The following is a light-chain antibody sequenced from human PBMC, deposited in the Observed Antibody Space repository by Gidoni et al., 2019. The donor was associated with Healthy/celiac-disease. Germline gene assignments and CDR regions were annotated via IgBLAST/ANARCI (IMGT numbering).Light chain of an antibody. CDR1: QSVSSY. Sequence: IVLTQSPATLSLSPGERATLSCRASQSVSSYLAWYQQKPGQAPRLLIYDASHRATGIPARFSGSGSGTDFTLTIISLEPEEFAVYYCQQRSNWPPLTFXGXTKVEIK. CDR2: DAS. J-gene: IGKJ4*01. V-gene: IGKV3-11*01. CDR3: QQRSNWPPLT.